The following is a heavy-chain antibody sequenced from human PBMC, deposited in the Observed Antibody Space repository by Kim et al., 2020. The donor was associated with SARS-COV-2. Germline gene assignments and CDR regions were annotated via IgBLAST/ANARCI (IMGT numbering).Heavy chain of an antibody. CDR3: ARGGFWAPATMVRRVYSY. CDR2: INHSGST. CDR1: GGSFSGYY. V-gene: IGHV4-34*01. Sequence: SETLSLTCAVYGGSFSGYYWSWIRQPPGKGLEWIGEINHSGSTNYNPSLKSRVTISVDTSKNQFSLKLSSVTAADTAVYYCARGGFWAPATMVRRVYSYWGQGTLVTVSS. J-gene: IGHJ4*02. D-gene: IGHD3-10*01.